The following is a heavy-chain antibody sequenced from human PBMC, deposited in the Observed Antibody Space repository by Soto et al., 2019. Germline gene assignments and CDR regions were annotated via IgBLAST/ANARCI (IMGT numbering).Heavy chain of an antibody. CDR3: ARSPGSDAGGT. V-gene: IGHV1-69*01. CDR2: IIPMFGTT. CDR1: GGTFSSYS. Sequence: QVQLVQSGAEVKKPGSSVKVSCKASGGTFSSYSISWVRQAPGQGLEWMGLIIPMFGTTTYAQKFQGGVTITADESTSTAYMELRSLRSDDTALYYCARSPGSDAGGTWGQGTLVTVSS. J-gene: IGHJ5*02. D-gene: IGHD2-21*02.